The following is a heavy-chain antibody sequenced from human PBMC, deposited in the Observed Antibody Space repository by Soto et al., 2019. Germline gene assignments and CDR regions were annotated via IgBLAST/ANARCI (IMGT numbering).Heavy chain of an antibody. CDR1: GYSFSTYG. Sequence: QVQLVQSGAEVKKPGASVKFSCKASGYSFSTYGISWVRQARGQGLEWMGWISPYNGNTNYAQSLQGRLTVTTDTSTSTAYMELTSLTSDDTALYYCARERYNSGWYDYWGQGTLVTVSS. J-gene: IGHJ4*02. D-gene: IGHD6-19*01. V-gene: IGHV1-18*01. CDR2: ISPYNGNT. CDR3: ARERYNSGWYDY.